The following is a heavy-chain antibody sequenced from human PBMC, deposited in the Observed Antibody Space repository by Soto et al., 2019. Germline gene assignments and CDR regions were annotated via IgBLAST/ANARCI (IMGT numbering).Heavy chain of an antibody. V-gene: IGHV3-53*04. J-gene: IGHJ6*02. D-gene: IGHD3-10*01. Sequence: EVQLVESGGGLVQPGGSLRLSRVASGIPVSSNCMTWVRQAPGKGLEWVSVLHSGGDTYYANSVKGRFTISRHDSTNTMYLQMDSLTPEDTAVYYCARDGPYYYASRMDVWGQGTTVTVSS. CDR3: ARDGPYYYASRMDV. CDR2: LHSGGDT. CDR1: GIPVSSNC.